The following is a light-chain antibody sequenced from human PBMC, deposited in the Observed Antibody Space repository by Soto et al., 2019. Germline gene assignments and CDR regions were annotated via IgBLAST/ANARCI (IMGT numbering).Light chain of an antibody. J-gene: IGKJ2*01. CDR2: SAS. CDR1: QSVSGSY. V-gene: IGKV3-20*01. CDR3: QQYGNSPYT. Sequence: TVLTQSPGTLSLSPGERATLSCRASQSVSGSYLAGYQQKPGQAPRLLIYSASNRATGIPDRFSGSRSGTDFTLTISRLEPEDFAVYYCQQYGNSPYTFGQGTKLEIK.